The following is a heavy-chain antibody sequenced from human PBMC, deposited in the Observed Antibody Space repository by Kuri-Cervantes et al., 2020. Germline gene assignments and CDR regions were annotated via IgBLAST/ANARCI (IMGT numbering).Heavy chain of an antibody. CDR1: GFTLSLYS. Sequence: GESLKISCAASGFTLSLYSMNWVRQAPGKGLEWVSIISGSSDRTYYADPVKGQITISRDNSKNTLYLQMNSLRTEDTAVYYCAKGGSDYYFRHYFDHWGQGTLVTVSS. CDR2: ISGSSDRT. V-gene: IGHV3-23*01. J-gene: IGHJ4*02. D-gene: IGHD3-22*01. CDR3: AKGGSDYYFRHYFDH.